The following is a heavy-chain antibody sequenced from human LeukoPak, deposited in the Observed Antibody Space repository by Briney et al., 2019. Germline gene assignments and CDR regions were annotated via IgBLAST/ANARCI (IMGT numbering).Heavy chain of an antibody. CDR3: ARDPNYYASGSRKDY. Sequence: PGGSLRLSCAASGFTFSSYSMNWVRQAPGKGLEWVSSISSSSSYIYYADSVKGRFTISRDNAKNSLYLQMNSLRAEDTAVYYCARDPNYYASGSRKDYWGQGTLVTVSS. J-gene: IGHJ4*02. D-gene: IGHD3-10*01. CDR1: GFTFSSYS. CDR2: ISSSSSYI. V-gene: IGHV3-21*01.